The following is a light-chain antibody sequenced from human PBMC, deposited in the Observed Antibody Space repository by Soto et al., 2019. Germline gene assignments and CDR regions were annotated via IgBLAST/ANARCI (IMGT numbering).Light chain of an antibody. CDR3: GSYARSNNPFV. J-gene: IGLJ1*01. CDR2: EVS. Sequence: QSALTQPPSASGSPRQSVTISCTGTSSDIGDYNFVSWYQHHPGKAPKVMIHEVSKRPSGVPDRFSGSKSGNTASLTVSGLQAEDEADYYCGSYARSNNPFVFGSGTKLTVL. CDR1: SSDIGDYNF. V-gene: IGLV2-8*01.